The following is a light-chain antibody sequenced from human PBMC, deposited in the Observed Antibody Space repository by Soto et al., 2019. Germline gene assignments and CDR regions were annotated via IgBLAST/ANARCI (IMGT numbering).Light chain of an antibody. CDR1: QSVSSN. J-gene: IGKJ2*01. Sequence: DIVMKQSPGTLSVSPGERATLSCRASQSVSSNLAWYQQKPGQAPRLLIYDASTRATGIPARFSGSGSGTDFTLSISSLQSEDFAVYFCQQYNTWPPYTFGQGTKLEI. CDR3: QQYNTWPPYT. V-gene: IGKV3-15*01. CDR2: DAS.